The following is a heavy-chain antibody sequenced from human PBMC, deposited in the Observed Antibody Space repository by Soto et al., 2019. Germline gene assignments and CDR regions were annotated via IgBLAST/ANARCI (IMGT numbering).Heavy chain of an antibody. J-gene: IGHJ6*02. V-gene: IGHV3-53*01. D-gene: IGHD3-10*01. CDR2: IYDNGTT. CDR3: VRPLPSGRNYGLDV. Sequence: EVQLVESGGGLIQPGGSLRLSCAASGLTVSNAYMAWVRQAPGMGLEWVSVIYDNGTTYYADSVKVRFTISRDTSTNTLSLQMDSLRAEDTAVYYCVRPLPSGRNYGLDVWGQGTTVTVSS. CDR1: GLTVSNAY.